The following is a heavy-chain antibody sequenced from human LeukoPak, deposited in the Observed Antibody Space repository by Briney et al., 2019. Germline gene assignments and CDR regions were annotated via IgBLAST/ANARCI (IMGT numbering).Heavy chain of an antibody. CDR2: IYYSGST. J-gene: IGHJ5*02. D-gene: IGHD3-10*01. CDR3: AGMLRGVIGDNWFDP. CDR1: GGSISSYY. V-gene: IGHV4-59*01. Sequence: SETLSLTCTVSGGSISSYYWSWIRQPPGKGLEWIGDIYYSGSTNYNPSLKSRVTISVDTSKHQFSLKLSSVTAAATAVYYSAGMLRGVIGDNWFDPRGQGTLVTVSS.